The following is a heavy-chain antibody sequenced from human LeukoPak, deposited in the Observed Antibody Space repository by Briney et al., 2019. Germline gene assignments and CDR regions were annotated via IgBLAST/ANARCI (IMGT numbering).Heavy chain of an antibody. J-gene: IGHJ4*02. CDR2: IYHSGST. CDR1: GYSISSGYY. D-gene: IGHD6-13*01. CDR3: ARWSSSFGY. V-gene: IGHV4-38-2*02. Sequence: PSETLSLTCTVSGYSISSGYYWGWIRQPPGKGLEWIGSIYHSGSTYYNPSLKSRVTISVDTSKNQFSLKLSSVTAADTAVYYCARWSSSFGYWGQGTLVTVSS.